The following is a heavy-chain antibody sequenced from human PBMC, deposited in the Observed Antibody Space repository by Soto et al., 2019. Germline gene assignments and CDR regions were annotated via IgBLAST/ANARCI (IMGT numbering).Heavy chain of an antibody. CDR3: ARVTTPFRS. Sequence: GGSLRLSCAASGFTFSSYWMSWVRQAPGKGLEWVSIIYSSGNTYYADSVKGRFTMSRDTSNNTVFLQMSSLRAEDTAVYYCARVTTPFRSWC. CDR1: GFTFSSYW. CDR2: IYSSGNT. J-gene: IGHJ5*01. D-gene: IGHD3-16*01. V-gene: IGHV3-53*01.